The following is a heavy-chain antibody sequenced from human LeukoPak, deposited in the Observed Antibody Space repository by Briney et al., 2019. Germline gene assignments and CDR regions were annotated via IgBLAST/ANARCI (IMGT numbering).Heavy chain of an antibody. Sequence: ASVKASCKASGYTFTSYGISWVRQAPGQGPEWMGWISAYNGNTNYAQKLQGRVTMTTDTSTSTAYMELRSLRSDDTAVYYCARPSSSSDSFDYWGQGTLVTVSS. V-gene: IGHV1-18*01. CDR2: ISAYNGNT. CDR3: ARPSSSSDSFDY. CDR1: GYTFTSYG. D-gene: IGHD6-6*01. J-gene: IGHJ4*02.